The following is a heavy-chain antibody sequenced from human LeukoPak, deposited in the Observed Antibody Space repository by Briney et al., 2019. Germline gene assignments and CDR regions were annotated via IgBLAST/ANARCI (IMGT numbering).Heavy chain of an antibody. CDR3: ARGGWYYFEY. J-gene: IGHJ4*02. CDR2: IQNDGSNE. CDR1: GFTFSSYG. Sequence: PGGSLRLSCAASGFTFSSYGMHWVRQAPGKGLEWVAYIQNDGSNEQYADSVKGRFSISRDSSKNILYLQMNSLRAEDTAVYYCARGGWYYFEYWGQGVLVTVSS. V-gene: IGHV3-30*02.